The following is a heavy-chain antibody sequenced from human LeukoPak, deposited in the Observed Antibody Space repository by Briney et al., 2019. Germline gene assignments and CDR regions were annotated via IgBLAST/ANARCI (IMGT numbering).Heavy chain of an antibody. J-gene: IGHJ4*02. D-gene: IGHD3-3*01. Sequence: SETLSLTCAVSGHSISSGYYWGWIRQPPGKGLEWIGSIYHSGSTYYNPSLKSRVTISVDTSKNQFSLKLSSVTAADTAVYYCARQVDDFWSGYYYFDYWGQGTLVTVSS. CDR1: GHSISSGYY. V-gene: IGHV4-38-2*01. CDR2: IYHSGST. CDR3: ARQVDDFWSGYYYFDY.